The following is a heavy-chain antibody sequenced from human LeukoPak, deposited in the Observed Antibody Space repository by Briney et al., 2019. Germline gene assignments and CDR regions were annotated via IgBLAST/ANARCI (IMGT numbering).Heavy chain of an antibody. D-gene: IGHD3-9*01. CDR3: ARGGSNYDILTGPLLPFDY. J-gene: IGHJ4*02. Sequence: ASVKVSCKASGYTFTGYYMHWVRQAPGQGLEWMGWINPNSDGTNYAQKFQGRATMTRDTSISTAYMELSSLRSDDTAVYYCARGGSNYDILTGPLLPFDYWGQGTLVTVSS. CDR2: INPNSDGT. CDR1: GYTFTGYY. V-gene: IGHV1-2*02.